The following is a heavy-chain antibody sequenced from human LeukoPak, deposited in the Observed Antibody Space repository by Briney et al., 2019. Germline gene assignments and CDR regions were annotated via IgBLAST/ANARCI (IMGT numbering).Heavy chain of an antibody. D-gene: IGHD6-13*01. CDR2: INHSGST. CDR3: ARGPSGKYSSSWYLHYFDY. CDR1: GGSFSGYY. Sequence: PSETLSLTCAVYGGSFSGYYWSWIRQPPGKGLEWIGEINHSGSTNYNPSLKSRVTISVDTSKNQFSLKLSSVTAADTAVYYRARGPSGKYSSSWYLHYFDYWGQGTLVTVSS. V-gene: IGHV4-34*01. J-gene: IGHJ4*02.